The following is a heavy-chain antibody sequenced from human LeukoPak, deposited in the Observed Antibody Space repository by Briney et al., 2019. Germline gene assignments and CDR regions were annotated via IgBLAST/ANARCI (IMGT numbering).Heavy chain of an antibody. V-gene: IGHV4-59*01. D-gene: IGHD2-15*01. J-gene: IGHJ4*02. CDR2: IYYSGST. CDR1: SGSISSYY. Sequence: SETLSLTCTVSSGSISSYYWSWIRQPPGKGLEWIGYIYYSGSTNYNPSLKSRVTISVDTSKNQFSLKLSSVTAADTAVYYCARGLYCSGGSCFYDYWGQGTLVTVSS. CDR3: ARGLYCSGGSCFYDY.